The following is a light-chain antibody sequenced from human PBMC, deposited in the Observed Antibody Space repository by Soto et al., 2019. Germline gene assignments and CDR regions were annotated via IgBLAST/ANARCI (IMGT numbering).Light chain of an antibody. CDR1: QSVSSY. Sequence: IVLTQSPATLSLSPGERATLSCRASQSVSSYLAWYQQKPGQAPRLLIYDASTKATGSPASFHGSGSATDVTLPISSLEPEDFSVYYCQRHNNWPWTFGQGTKVEIK. V-gene: IGKV3-11*01. CDR2: DAS. J-gene: IGKJ1*01. CDR3: QRHNNWPWT.